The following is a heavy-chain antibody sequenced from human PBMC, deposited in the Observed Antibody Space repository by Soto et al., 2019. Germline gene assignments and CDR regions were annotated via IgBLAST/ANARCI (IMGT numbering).Heavy chain of an antibody. CDR1: GGSISSSSYY. Sequence: SETLSLTCTVSGGSISSSSYYWGWIRQPPGKGLEWIGGIYYSGSTYYNPSLKSRVTISVDTSKNQFSLKLSSVTAADTAVYYCARRRAFDYFDYWGQGTLVTVS. V-gene: IGHV4-39*01. CDR3: ARRRAFDYFDY. CDR2: IYYSGST. J-gene: IGHJ4*02.